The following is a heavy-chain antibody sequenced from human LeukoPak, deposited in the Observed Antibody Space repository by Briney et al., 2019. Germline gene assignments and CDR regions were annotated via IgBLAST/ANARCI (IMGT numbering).Heavy chain of an antibody. CDR3: ARAKYYYGSWYFDL. Sequence: SETLSLTCTVSGGSISSYYWSWIRQPPGKGLEWIGHIYYSGSTNYNPSLKSRVTISVDTSKNQFSLKLSSVTAADTAVYYCARAKYYYGSWYFDLWGRSTLVTVSS. CDR2: IYYSGST. V-gene: IGHV4-59*01. D-gene: IGHD3-10*01. J-gene: IGHJ2*01. CDR1: GGSISSYY.